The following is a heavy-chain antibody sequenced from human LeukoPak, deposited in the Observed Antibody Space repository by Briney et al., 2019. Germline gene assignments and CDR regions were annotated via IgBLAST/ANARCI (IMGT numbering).Heavy chain of an antibody. CDR3: ARDLAQYSSSWYSYYYYGMDV. V-gene: IGHV3-30*03. CDR1: GFTFSSYG. D-gene: IGHD6-13*01. CDR2: ISYDGSNK. J-gene: IGHJ6*02. Sequence: GGSLRLSCAASGFTFSSYGMHWVRQAPGKGLEWVAVISYDGSNKYYADSVKGRFTISRDNSKNTLYLQMNSLRAEDTAVYYCARDLAQYSSSWYSYYYYGMDVWGQGTTVTVSS.